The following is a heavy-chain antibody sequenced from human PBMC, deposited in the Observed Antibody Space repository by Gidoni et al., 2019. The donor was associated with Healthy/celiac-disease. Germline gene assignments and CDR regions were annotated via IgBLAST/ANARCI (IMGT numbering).Heavy chain of an antibody. Sequence: QVQLVQSGAEVKKPGASVKVSCKASGYTFTSYGISWVRQAPGQGLEWMGWISAYNGNTNYAQKLQGRVTMTTDTSTSTAYMELRSLRSDDTAVYYCARDRSHYYDSSGYYYYYYGMDVWGQGTTVTVSS. V-gene: IGHV1-18*01. CDR3: ARDRSHYYDSSGYYYYYYGMDV. CDR1: GYTFTSYG. CDR2: ISAYNGNT. D-gene: IGHD3-22*01. J-gene: IGHJ6*02.